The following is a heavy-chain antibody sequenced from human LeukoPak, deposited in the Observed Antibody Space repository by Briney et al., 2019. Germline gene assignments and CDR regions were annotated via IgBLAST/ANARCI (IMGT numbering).Heavy chain of an antibody. CDR2: ITGSGAGT. CDR3: AKIAITMIVSPYYFDY. Sequence: GGSLRLSCAASGFTFSSYAMNWVRQAPGKGLEWVSAITGSGAGTYYADSVKGRFTISRDNSKNTLYLQMNSLRAEDTAVYYCAKIAITMIVSPYYFDYWGQGTLVTVSS. D-gene: IGHD3-22*01. J-gene: IGHJ4*02. CDR1: GFTFSSYA. V-gene: IGHV3-23*01.